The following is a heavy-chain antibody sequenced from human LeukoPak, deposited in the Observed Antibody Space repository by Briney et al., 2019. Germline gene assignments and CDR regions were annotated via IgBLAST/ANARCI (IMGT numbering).Heavy chain of an antibody. V-gene: IGHV4-4*07. CDR3: ARDPTWTLGNAFDI. Sequence: SETLSLTCTVSGGSISSYYWSWIRQPAGKGLEWTGRIYNSGSTNYNPSLKSRVTMSADTSKNQFSLKLSSVTAADTAVYYCARDPTWTLGNAFDIWGQGTMVTVSS. CDR1: GGSISSYY. D-gene: IGHD3/OR15-3a*01. CDR2: IYNSGST. J-gene: IGHJ3*02.